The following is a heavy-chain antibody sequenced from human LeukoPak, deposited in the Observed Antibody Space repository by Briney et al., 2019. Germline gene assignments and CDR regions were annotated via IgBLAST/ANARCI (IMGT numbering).Heavy chain of an antibody. CDR2: ISGSGGST. CDR1: GFTFSSEW. J-gene: IGHJ4*02. Sequence: GGSLRLSCAASGFTFSSEWMIWVRQAPGKGLAWVSTISGSGGSTYYADSVKGRFTISRDNSKNTLYLQMNSLRAEDTAVYYCARGPSGYHNTGGQGTLVTVSS. D-gene: IGHD5-12*01. V-gene: IGHV3-23*01. CDR3: ARGPSGYHNT.